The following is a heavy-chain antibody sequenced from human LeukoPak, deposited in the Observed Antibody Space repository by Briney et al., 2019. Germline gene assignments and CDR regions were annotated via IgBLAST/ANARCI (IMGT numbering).Heavy chain of an antibody. D-gene: IGHD5-24*01. Sequence: GASVKVSCKASGYTFTSYYIHWVRQAPGQGLEWMGIINPGSGSTRYAQKFQGSVTMTRDTSTSTVYMELSSLRSEDTAVYYCARDVAREFDYWGQGTLVTVSS. CDR2: INPGSGST. V-gene: IGHV1-46*01. J-gene: IGHJ4*02. CDR3: ARDVAREFDY. CDR1: GYTFTSYY.